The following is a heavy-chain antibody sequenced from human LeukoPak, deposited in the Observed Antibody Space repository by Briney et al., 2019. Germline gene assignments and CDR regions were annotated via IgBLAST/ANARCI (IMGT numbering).Heavy chain of an antibody. CDR1: GFTFSSYA. CDR3: AKAPIVVVPYYYYYMDV. CDR2: ISGSGGST. V-gene: IGHV3-23*01. Sequence: PGGSLRLSCAASGFTFSSYAMSWVRQAPGKGLEWVSAISGSGGSTYYADSVKGRFTISRDNSKNTLYLQMNSLRAEDTAVYYCAKAPIVVVPYYYYYMDVWGKGTTVTVSS. J-gene: IGHJ6*03. D-gene: IGHD2-21*01.